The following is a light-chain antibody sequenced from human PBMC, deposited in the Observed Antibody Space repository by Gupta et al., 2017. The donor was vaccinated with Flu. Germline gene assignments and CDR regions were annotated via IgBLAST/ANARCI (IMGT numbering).Light chain of an antibody. CDR2: WAS. CDR3: QQYYSTPLT. J-gene: IGKJ3*01. CDR1: QSVLYSSNNKNY. Sequence: DIVMTQSPDSLAVSLAERATINCKYSQSVLYSSNNKNYLAWYQQKPGQPPKLLIYWASTRESGVPDRFSGSGSGTDFTLTISSLQAEDVAVYYCQQYYSTPLTFGPGTKVDIK. V-gene: IGKV4-1*01.